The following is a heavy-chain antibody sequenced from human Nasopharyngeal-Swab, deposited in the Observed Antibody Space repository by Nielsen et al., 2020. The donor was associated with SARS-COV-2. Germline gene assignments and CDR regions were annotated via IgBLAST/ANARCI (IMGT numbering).Heavy chain of an antibody. CDR2: ISYDGSNK. J-gene: IGHJ6*03. Sequence: GESLKISCAASGFTFSSYAMHWVRQAPGKGLEWVAVISYDGSNKYYADSVKGRFTISRDNSKNTLYLQMNGLRAEDTAVYYCARVDYDSSGYSPLYYYYYYMDVWGKGTTVTVSS. CDR1: GFTFSSYA. V-gene: IGHV3-30-3*01. D-gene: IGHD3-22*01. CDR3: ARVDYDSSGYSPLYYYYYYMDV.